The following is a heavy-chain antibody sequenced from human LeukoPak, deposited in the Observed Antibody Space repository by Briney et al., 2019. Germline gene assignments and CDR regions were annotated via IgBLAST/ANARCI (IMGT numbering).Heavy chain of an antibody. CDR3: ARVWELRYQNWFDP. Sequence: GGSLRLSCAASGFTFSDYYMSWIRQAPGKGPEWVSYISSSGSTIYYADSVKGRFTISRDNAKNSLYLQMNSLRAEDTAVYYCARVWELRYQNWFDPWGQGTLVTVSS. CDR1: GFTFSDYY. D-gene: IGHD1-26*01. V-gene: IGHV3-11*04. J-gene: IGHJ5*02. CDR2: ISSSGSTI.